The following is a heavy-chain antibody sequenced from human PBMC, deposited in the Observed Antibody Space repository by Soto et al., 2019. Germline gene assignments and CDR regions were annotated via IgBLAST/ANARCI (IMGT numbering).Heavy chain of an antibody. Sequence: PGESLKISWKGSGYSFTSYWISWVRQXPGKGLEWMGRIDPSDSYTNYSPSFQGHVTISADKSISTAYLQWSSLKASDTAMYYCARRVVSPLYYYYGMDVWGQGTTVTVSS. D-gene: IGHD2-8*02. CDR1: GYSFTSYW. CDR2: IDPSDSYT. J-gene: IGHJ6*02. V-gene: IGHV5-10-1*01. CDR3: ARRVVSPLYYYYGMDV.